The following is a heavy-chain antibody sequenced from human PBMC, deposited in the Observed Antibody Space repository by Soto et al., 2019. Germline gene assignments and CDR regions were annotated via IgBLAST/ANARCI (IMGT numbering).Heavy chain of an antibody. CDR2: IKQDGSEK. CDR1: GFTFSSYW. Sequence: PGGSLRLSCAASGFTFSSYWMSWVRQAPGKGLEWVANIKQDGSEKYYVDSVKGRFTISRDNAKNSLYLQMNSRRAEDTAVYYCARDQWDIVVVPAANFDYWGQGTLVTVSS. J-gene: IGHJ4*02. V-gene: IGHV3-7*05. CDR3: ARDQWDIVVVPAANFDY. D-gene: IGHD2-2*01.